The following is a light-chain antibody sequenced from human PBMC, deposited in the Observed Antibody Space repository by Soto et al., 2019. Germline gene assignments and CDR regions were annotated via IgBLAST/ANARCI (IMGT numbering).Light chain of an antibody. CDR3: GSFAGSYSYV. CDR1: SSDVGRYDY. Sequence: QSALTQPRSVSGSPGQSVTISCTGTSSDVGRYDYVSWYQQYPGKAPKLIIYDVTERPSGVPDRFSGSKSGNTASLTISGLRAEDEAAYSCGSFAGSYSYVFGSGTKVTVL. V-gene: IGLV2-11*01. J-gene: IGLJ1*01. CDR2: DVT.